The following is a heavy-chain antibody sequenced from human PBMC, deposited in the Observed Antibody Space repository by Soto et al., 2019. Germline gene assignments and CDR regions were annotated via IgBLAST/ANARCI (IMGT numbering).Heavy chain of an antibody. CDR3: ARGIGYCSSINCYSSRRLRFDS. CDR2: VNHSGTT. J-gene: IGHJ4*02. V-gene: IGHV4-34*01. D-gene: IGHD2-2*01. Sequence: QVQLQQWGAGLLKPSETLSLTCAVYGGSFSGYYWTWIRQSPEKGLEWIGEVNHSGTTYYNPSLKTRVTISVPPPKNQSSLKMSSVTAADTAVYYCARGIGYCSSINCYSSRRLRFDSWGQGTLVTVSS. CDR1: GGSFSGYY.